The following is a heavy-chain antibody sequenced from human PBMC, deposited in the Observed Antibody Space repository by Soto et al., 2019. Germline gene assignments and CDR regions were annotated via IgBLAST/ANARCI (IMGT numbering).Heavy chain of an antibody. Sequence: QVQLQESGPGLVKPSGTLSLTCAVSGGFISSNNWWTWVRQSQGRGLEWIGEIHYTGRNNYNPSLTNRVTRSMDESRNQFSLKMTSVTAADTAVYFCARGSTGAGALQDYFIKWGQGLRVTVSS. CDR1: GGFISSNNW. CDR3: ARGSTGAGALQDYFIK. D-gene: IGHD2-2*01. V-gene: IGHV4-4*02. J-gene: IGHJ4*02. CDR2: IHYTGRN.